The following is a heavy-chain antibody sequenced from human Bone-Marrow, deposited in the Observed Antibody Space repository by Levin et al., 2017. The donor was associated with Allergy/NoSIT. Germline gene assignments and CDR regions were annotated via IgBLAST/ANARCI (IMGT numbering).Heavy chain of an antibody. V-gene: IGHV3-23*01. CDR1: GFTFNNYG. D-gene: IGHD1-20*01. J-gene: IGHJ6*02. CDR2: ISGSDGGT. CDR3: AKSKYNWNPLDV. Sequence: PGGSLRLSCAASGFTFNNYGMTWVRQAPEKGLEWVSTISGSDGGTFYAGSVKGRFTISRDNSKNMLFLQMNSLRVEDTAVYYCAKSKYNWNPLDVWGQGTTVTVSS.